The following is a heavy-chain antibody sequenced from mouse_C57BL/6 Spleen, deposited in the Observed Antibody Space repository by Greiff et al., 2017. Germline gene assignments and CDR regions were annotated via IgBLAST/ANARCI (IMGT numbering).Heavy chain of an antibody. D-gene: IGHD2-4*01. Sequence: EVQLQQSGPELVKPGASVKISCKASGYTFTDYYMAWVKQSPGKSLEWIGDINPNNGGTIYNQKFKGKATLTVDKSSSTAYMELRSLTSEDTAVYSCARGDYDAEFAYWGQGTLVTISA. J-gene: IGHJ3*01. CDR3: ARGDYDAEFAY. V-gene: IGHV1-18*01. CDR1: GYTFTDYY. CDR2: INPNNGGT.